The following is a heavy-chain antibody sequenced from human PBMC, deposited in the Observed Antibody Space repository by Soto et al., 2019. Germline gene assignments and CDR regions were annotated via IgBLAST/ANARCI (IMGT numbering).Heavy chain of an antibody. J-gene: IGHJ4*02. Sequence: SLTCTVSGGSINSGGYFLSCIRKTPEPGLERIGHIHKSGSPYINPSLRSRVTISADTFMNHFFLALTSVTAADTAIYYCARGSTTEKVDSWGQGILVTVSS. CDR3: ARGSTTEKVDS. CDR1: GGSINSGGYF. V-gene: IGHV4-30-4*01. CDR2: IHKSGSP.